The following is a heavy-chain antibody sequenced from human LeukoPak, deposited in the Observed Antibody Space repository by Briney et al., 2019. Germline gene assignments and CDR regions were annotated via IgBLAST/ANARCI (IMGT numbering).Heavy chain of an antibody. CDR2: INHSGST. CDR1: GGSFSGYY. J-gene: IGHJ5*02. CDR3: ARGQFLVVVAAHTTTGSYWFDP. D-gene: IGHD2-15*01. V-gene: IGHV4-34*01. Sequence: SETLSLTCAVYGGSFSGYYRSWIRQPPGKGLEWIGEINHSGSTNYNPSLKSRVTISVDTSKNQFSLKLSSVTAADTAVYYCARGQFLVVVAAHTTTGSYWFDPWGQGTLVTVSS.